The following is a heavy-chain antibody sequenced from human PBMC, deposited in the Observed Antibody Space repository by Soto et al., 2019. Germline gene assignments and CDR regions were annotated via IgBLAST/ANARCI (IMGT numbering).Heavy chain of an antibody. Sequence: HSPTLSLTCAITGDSVSSNSAGLSWVRQSPSRGLEWLGRTYYRSKWYYEYAVSVRGRITINPDTSKNQYSLQLNSVTPEDTAVYFCARGEQYSGRIFDYWGQGTLVTVSS. CDR3: ARGEQYSGRIFDY. D-gene: IGHD1-26*01. CDR2: TYYRSKWYY. CDR1: GDSVSSNSAG. V-gene: IGHV6-1*01. J-gene: IGHJ4*01.